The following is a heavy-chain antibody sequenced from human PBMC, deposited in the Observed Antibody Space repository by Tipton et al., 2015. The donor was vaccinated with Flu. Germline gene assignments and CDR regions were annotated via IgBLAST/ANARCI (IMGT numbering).Heavy chain of an antibody. CDR1: GYSVSSGYY. V-gene: IGHV4-38-2*01. D-gene: IGHD6-19*01. J-gene: IGHJ5*02. CDR3: AAVAGNGNWFDP. CDR2: VFYKGTT. Sequence: TLSLTCAVSGYSVSSGYYWAWIRQPPGKGLEWIGNVFYKGTTDYNPSLKGRVTISVDTSKNQFSLTLRSVTAADTAVYYCAAVAGNGNWFDPWGRGVLVTVAS.